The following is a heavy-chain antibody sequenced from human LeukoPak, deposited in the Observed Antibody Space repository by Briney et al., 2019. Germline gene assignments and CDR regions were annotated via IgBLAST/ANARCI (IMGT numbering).Heavy chain of an antibody. CDR3: PNETGYSDYDYRDY. V-gene: IGHV3-23*01. CDR1: GFTFSSYA. D-gene: IGHD5-12*01. J-gene: IGHJ4*02. CDR2: ISGSGGST. Sequence: GGSLRLSCADAGFTFSSYAKSWVRQAPGKGLEWVSGISGSGGSTYYADSVKGRFTISRDNSKNTLYLQMNSLRAEDTAVYYCPNETGYSDYDYRDYWGQGTLVTVSS.